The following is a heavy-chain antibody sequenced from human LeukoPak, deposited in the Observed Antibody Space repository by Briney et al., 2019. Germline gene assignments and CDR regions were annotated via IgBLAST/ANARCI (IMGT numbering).Heavy chain of an antibody. J-gene: IGHJ6*02. CDR1: GYTFTGYY. CDR2: INPNSGGT. V-gene: IGHV1-2*02. CDR3: ARDQPLTMVRGVIISDYYYGMDV. Sequence: ASVKVSCKASGYTFTGYYMHWVRQAPGQGLGWMGWINPNSGGTNYAQKFQGRVTMTRDTSISTAYMELSRLRSDDTAVYYCARDQPLTMVRGVIISDYYYGMDVWGQGTTVTVSS. D-gene: IGHD3-10*01.